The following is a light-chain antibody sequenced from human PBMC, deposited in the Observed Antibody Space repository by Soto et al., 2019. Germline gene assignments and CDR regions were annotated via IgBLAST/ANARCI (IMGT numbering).Light chain of an antibody. V-gene: IGKV3-11*01. CDR2: DAS. J-gene: IGKJ4*01. Sequence: EIVLTQSPATLSLSPGERATLSCRASQSVSSYLAWYQQKPGQAPRLLIYDASNRATGIPARFSGSGSGTEFTLTISSLEPKDFAVYYCQQRSNWPPLTFGGGTKVEIK. CDR3: QQRSNWPPLT. CDR1: QSVSSY.